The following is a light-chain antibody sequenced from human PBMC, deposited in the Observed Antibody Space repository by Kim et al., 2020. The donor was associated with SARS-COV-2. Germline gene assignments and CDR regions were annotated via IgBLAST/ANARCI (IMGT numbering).Light chain of an antibody. CDR2: GDS. CDR1: NIGTKN. J-gene: IGLJ3*02. V-gene: IGLV3-9*01. Sequence: SYELTQPLSVSVALGQTARITCGGNNIGTKNVHWFQQKPGQAPVLVICGDSNRPSGIPERFSGSNSGNTATLTINRAQPGDEADYYCQVWDSRTGVFGGG. CDR3: QVWDSRTGV.